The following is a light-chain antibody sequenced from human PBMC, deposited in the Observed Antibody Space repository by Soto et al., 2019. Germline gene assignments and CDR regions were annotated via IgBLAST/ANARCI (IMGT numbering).Light chain of an antibody. V-gene: IGLV1-40*01. Sequence: QSLRTQPPSVAVAPGQMVNISCTGSNANNGAGYDIHWHLQLPGTARKRPVYPNNNRPSRVSDRFSGSKSGTSASLAITGLQAEDEADYYCQSYESRLRAYVFGTGSKVTVL. CDR2: PNN. CDR1: NANNGAGYD. J-gene: IGLJ1*01. CDR3: QSYESRLRAYV.